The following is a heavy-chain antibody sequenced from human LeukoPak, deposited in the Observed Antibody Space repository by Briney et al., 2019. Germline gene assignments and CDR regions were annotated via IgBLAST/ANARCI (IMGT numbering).Heavy chain of an antibody. CDR1: GYSISSGYY. CDR2: IYHSGST. J-gene: IGHJ4*02. D-gene: IGHD2-15*01. CDR3: ARDVGYCSGGSCWREY. V-gene: IGHV4-38-2*02. Sequence: SETLSLTCAVPGYSISSGYYWGWIRQPPGKGLEWIGSIYHSGSTYYNPSLKSRVTISVDTSKNQFSLKLSSVTAADTAVYYCARDVGYCSGGSCWREYWGQGTLVTVSS.